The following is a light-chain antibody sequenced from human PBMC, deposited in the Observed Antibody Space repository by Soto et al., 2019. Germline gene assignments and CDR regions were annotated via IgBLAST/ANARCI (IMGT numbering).Light chain of an antibody. CDR1: QSVISTY. CDR3: QQYGSSPIT. CDR2: GAS. V-gene: IGKV3-20*01. Sequence: EIVLTQSPGTLSLSPGERATLSCRASQSVISTYLAWYQQKPGQAPRLLIYGASSRATGIPDRFSGSGSGTDFTLTISRLEPEEFAVYYCQQYGSSPITFGQRTRLESK. J-gene: IGKJ5*01.